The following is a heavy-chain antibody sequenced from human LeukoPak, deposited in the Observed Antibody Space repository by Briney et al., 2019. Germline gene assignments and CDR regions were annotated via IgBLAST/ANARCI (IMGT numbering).Heavy chain of an antibody. J-gene: IGHJ4*02. CDR3: AKGIAVAASGGFDY. V-gene: IGHV3-9*03. D-gene: IGHD6-19*01. CDR1: GFTFDDYA. CDR2: ISWNSGSI. Sequence: GGSQRLSCAASGFTFDDYAMHWVRQAPGKGLEWVSGISWNSGSIGYADSVKGRFTISRDNAKNSLYLQMNSLRAEDMALYYCAKGIAVAASGGFDYWGQGTLVTVSS.